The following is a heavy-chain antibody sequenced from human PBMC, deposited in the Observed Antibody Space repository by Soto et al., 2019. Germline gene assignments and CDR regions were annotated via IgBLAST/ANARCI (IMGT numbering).Heavy chain of an antibody. J-gene: IGHJ6*02. CDR1: GFTFSSYA. CDR2: ISYDGSNK. V-gene: IGHV3-30-3*01. CDR3: AREESLGYYYGMDV. Sequence: GGSLRLSCAASGFTFSSYAMHWVCQAPGKGLEWVAVISYDGSNKYYADSVKGRFTISRDNSKNTLYLQMNSLRAEDTAVYYCAREESLGYYYGMDVWGQGTTVTVSS. D-gene: IGHD3-10*01.